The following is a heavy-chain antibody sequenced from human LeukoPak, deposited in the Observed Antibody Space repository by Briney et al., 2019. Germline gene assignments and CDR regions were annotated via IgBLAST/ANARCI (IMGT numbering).Heavy chain of an antibody. CDR2: IYPGDSDT. Sequence: GESLKISCKASGYSFTTYWIGWVRQMPGKGLEWMGIIYPGDSDTRYSPSFRGQVTISADKSISTAYLQWSSLKASDTAMYYCARRGVGATSYFDYWGQGTLVTVSS. J-gene: IGHJ4*02. CDR3: ARRGVGATSYFDY. D-gene: IGHD1-26*01. CDR1: GYSFTTYW. V-gene: IGHV5-51*01.